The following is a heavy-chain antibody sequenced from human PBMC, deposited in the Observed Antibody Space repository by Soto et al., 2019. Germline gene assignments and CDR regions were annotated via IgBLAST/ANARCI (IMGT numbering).Heavy chain of an antibody. Sequence: PGGSLRLSCAASGSTFSSSAMTWVRQAPGKGLEWVSVISGSGSVTYYTSSVRGRFTISRDNSRNTLYLQMNNLRAEDTAVYYSSRNTSGRQGSTLDIWGQGTMVTVSS. J-gene: IGHJ3*02. V-gene: IGHV3-23*01. CDR1: GSTFSSSA. D-gene: IGHD6-19*01. CDR2: ISGSGSVT. CDR3: SRNTSGRQGSTLDI.